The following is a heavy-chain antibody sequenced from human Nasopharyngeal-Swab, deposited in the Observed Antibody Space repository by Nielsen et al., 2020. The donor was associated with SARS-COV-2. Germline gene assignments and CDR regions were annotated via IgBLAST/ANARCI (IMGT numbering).Heavy chain of an antibody. V-gene: IGHV3-23*01. CDR1: GFAFSSYA. D-gene: IGHD6-19*01. CDR3: AKDGGGWYTSGWYYFDY. Sequence: GVLKISCAASGFAFSSYAMSWVRHTPGKGLEWVSSFSGSSGKKYYAEYVKGRFTIPRDTSKNTLYLQMNSLRADDTAVYYCAKDGGGWYTSGWYYFDYWGQGTLVTVSS. CDR2: FSGSSGKK. J-gene: IGHJ4*02.